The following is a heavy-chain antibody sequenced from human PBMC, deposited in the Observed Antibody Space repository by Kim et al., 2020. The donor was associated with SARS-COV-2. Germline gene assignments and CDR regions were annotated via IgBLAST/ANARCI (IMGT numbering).Heavy chain of an antibody. CDR3: ARGGFGEFGYGMDV. D-gene: IGHD3-10*01. V-gene: IGHV1-69*13. CDR2: IIPIFGTA. Sequence: SMKVSCKASGGTFSSYAISWVRQAPGQGLEWMGGIIPIFGTANYAQKFQGRVTITADESTSTAYMELSSLRSEDTAVYYCARGGFGEFGYGMDVWGQGTTVTVSS. J-gene: IGHJ6*02. CDR1: GGTFSSYA.